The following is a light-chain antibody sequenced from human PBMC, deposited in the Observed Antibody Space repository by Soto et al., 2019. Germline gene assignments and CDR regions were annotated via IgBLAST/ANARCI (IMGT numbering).Light chain of an antibody. V-gene: IGKV3-11*01. CDR1: QSVSGY. CDR2: DAY. CDR3: QQRSNSRT. Sequence: EIVLTQSPATLSLSPCERATLSCSASQSVSGYLAWYQQKPGEAPRLLIYDAYSGATSIAARFSGSGSGTDFTLTISSVAPEDSADYYCQQRSNSRTFGQGTKVDI. J-gene: IGKJ1*01.